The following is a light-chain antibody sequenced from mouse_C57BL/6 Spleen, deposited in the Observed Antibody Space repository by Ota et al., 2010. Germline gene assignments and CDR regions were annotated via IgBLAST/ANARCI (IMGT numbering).Light chain of an antibody. J-gene: IGKJ5*01. CDR3: GQSYSYPLT. CDR2: GAS. CDR1: ENVGTH. Sequence: IVMTQSQKFMSTSVGDRVSITCKASENVGTHVSWYQQKPEQSPKLLIYGASNRYTGVPDRFTGSGSETDFTLTISSVQAEDLADYHCGQSYSYPLTFGAGTKLELK. V-gene: IGKV6-20*01.